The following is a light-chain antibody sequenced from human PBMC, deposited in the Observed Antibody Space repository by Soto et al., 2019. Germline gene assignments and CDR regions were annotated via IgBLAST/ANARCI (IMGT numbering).Light chain of an antibody. V-gene: IGKV3-20*01. CDR1: HSINTSF. CDR2: AAS. CDR3: QQYASAPFS. J-gene: IGKJ3*01. Sequence: EIVLTQSPGTLSLSPGATATLSCRASHSINTSFLAWFQQKPGQAPRLLIYAASTRATGIPDRFSGSASETDFTLTINRLEPEDSAVYYCQQYASAPFSLGPGTKVDIK.